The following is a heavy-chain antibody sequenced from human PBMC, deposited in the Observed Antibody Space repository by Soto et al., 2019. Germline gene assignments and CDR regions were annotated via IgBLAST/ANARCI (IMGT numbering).Heavy chain of an antibody. CDR3: ARGPGSYDYIWGSYRLAGDYFDY. V-gene: IGHV1-3*04. CDR1: GYTFTSYA. D-gene: IGHD3-16*02. J-gene: IGHJ4*02. CDR2: INTGNGNT. Sequence: ASVKVSCKASGYTFTSYAMHWVRQAPGQRLEWMGWINTGNGNTKYSQKFQGRVTITRDTSASTAYMELSSLRSEDTAVYYCARGPGSYDYIWGSYRLAGDYFDYWGQGTLVTVSS.